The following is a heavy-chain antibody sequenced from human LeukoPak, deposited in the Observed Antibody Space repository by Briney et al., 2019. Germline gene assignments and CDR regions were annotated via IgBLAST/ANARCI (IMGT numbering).Heavy chain of an antibody. Sequence: ASVKVSCKASGYTFSRYGMHWVRQAPGQRLEWMGWINAGNENTKYSQKFQGRVSITRDTSASTAYMGLSSLTSEDTAVYYCARDLYGDYFDYWGQGTLVTVSS. CDR2: INAGNENT. CDR1: GYTFSRYG. D-gene: IGHD3-16*01. CDR3: ARDLYGDYFDY. V-gene: IGHV1-3*01. J-gene: IGHJ4*02.